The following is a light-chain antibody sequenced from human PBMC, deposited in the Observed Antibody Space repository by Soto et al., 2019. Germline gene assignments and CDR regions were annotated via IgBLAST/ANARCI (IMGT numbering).Light chain of an antibody. V-gene: IGKV3-20*01. Sequence: EIVLTQSPGTLSLSPGERATLSCRASQSVSSSYLAWYQQKPGQAPRLLIYGASSRATGIPDRFSGSGSETDFTLTISRPEPEDFAVYYCQQYGSSSWTFGQGPKVEIK. CDR1: QSVSSSY. J-gene: IGKJ1*01. CDR3: QQYGSSSWT. CDR2: GAS.